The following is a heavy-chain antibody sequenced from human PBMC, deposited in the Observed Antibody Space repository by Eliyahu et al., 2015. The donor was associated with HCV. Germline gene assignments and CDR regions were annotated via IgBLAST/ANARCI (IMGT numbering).Heavy chain of an antibody. V-gene: IGHV3-33*01. Sequence: QVQLVESGGGVVQPGRSLXLSXSASGFXFSTYGMHWVRQGPGKGLEWVAVMWYDGSKEDYADSVKGRFTISRDRFTNTVYLQMNSLRAEDTAVYYCARDRLGYSEGSSFGYWGQGTPVTVSS. CDR3: ARDRLGYSEGSSFGY. CDR2: MWYDGSKE. J-gene: IGHJ4*02. D-gene: IGHD5-12*01. CDR1: GFXFSTYG.